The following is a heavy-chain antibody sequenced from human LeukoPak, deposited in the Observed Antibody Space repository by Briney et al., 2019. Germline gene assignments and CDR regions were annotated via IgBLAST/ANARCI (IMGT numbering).Heavy chain of an antibody. J-gene: IGHJ4*02. CDR2: IYTSGST. V-gene: IGHV4-4*07. CDR3: ARSQKWYGMREYFDY. CDR1: GGSLSQYY. Sequence: PSETLSLTRIVSGGSLSQYYWSWLRQPAGKGLEWVGRIYTSGSTNYNPSLKSRVTMSVDTSKNQFSLKLSSVTAADTAVYYCARSQKWYGMREYFDYWGQGTLVTVSS. D-gene: IGHD2-15*01.